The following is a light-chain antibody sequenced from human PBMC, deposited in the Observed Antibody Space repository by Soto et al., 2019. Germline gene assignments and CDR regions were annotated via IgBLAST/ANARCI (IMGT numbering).Light chain of an antibody. CDR2: GNN. CDR1: SSNIGAGYD. CDR3: QSFDTRLNSVV. J-gene: IGLJ2*01. Sequence: QAVVTQPPSVSGALGQRVTISCTGSSSNIGAGYDVHWYQQVPGTAPKLLIYGNNNRPSGVTDRFSGSKSGTSASLAITGLRAEDEDDYYCQSFDTRLNSVVFGGGTKVTVL. V-gene: IGLV1-40*01.